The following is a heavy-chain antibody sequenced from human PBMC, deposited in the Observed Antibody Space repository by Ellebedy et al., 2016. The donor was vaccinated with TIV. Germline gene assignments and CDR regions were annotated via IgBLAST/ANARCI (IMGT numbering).Heavy chain of an antibody. CDR2: VYYSGST. Sequence: SETLSLTXTVSGGSISSSSYNWGRIRQSPGKGLEWIGSVYYSGSTYYNPSLKSRVTISVDTSKNQFSLKLSSVTAADTAVYYCARVVVVPAASLYYFDYWGQGTLVTVSS. V-gene: IGHV4-39*07. J-gene: IGHJ4*02. CDR1: GGSISSSSYN. CDR3: ARVVVVPAASLYYFDY. D-gene: IGHD2-2*01.